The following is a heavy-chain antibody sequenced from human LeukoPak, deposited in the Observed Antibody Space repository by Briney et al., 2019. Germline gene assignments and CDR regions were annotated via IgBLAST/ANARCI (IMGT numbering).Heavy chain of an antibody. CDR1: GFTFRTYS. CDR3: ARETNIPDY. CDR2: ISSSSYI. Sequence: GGSLRLSCAASGFTFRTYSMNWVRQAPGKGLEWVSSISSSSYIYYSDSVKGRFTISRDNAKNSLYLQMNSLRAEDTAVYYCARETNIPDYWGQGTLVTVSS. V-gene: IGHV3-21*01. J-gene: IGHJ4*02. D-gene: IGHD2-2*02.